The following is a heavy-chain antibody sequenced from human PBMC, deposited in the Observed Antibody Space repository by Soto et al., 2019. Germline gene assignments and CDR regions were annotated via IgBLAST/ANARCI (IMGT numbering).Heavy chain of an antibody. D-gene: IGHD1-26*01. Sequence: PSETLSLTCTFSVVSVSSGSYYCSWIRQPPWKGLEWIGYIYYSGSTNYNPSLKSRVTISVDTSKNQFSLKLSSVTAADTAVYYCARISYSGRYGVLSFDDWRQGTLVPVPS. CDR3: ARISYSGRYGVLSFDD. CDR1: VVSVSSGSYY. V-gene: IGHV4-61*01. CDR2: IYYSGST. J-gene: IGHJ4*02.